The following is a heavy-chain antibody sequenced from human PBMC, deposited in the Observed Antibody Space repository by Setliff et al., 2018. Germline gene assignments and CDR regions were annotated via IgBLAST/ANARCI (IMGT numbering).Heavy chain of an antibody. CDR2: VNPGGGSS. Sequence: ASVKVSCKASGYTFSNYGVTWVRQAPGQGLEWMGMVNPGGGSSTPTQRFQGRVTMTRDTSTNTAYMELNSLTSNDTAVYYCARSYDSGFYHQRDAYDIWGQGTMVTVSS. D-gene: IGHD3-22*01. CDR3: ARSYDSGFYHQRDAYDI. CDR1: GYTFSNYG. J-gene: IGHJ3*02. V-gene: IGHV1-46*01.